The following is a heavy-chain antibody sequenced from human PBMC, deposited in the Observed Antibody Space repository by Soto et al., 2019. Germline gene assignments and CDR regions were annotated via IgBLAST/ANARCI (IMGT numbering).Heavy chain of an antibody. CDR3: AKLPAAAYYYGMDV. CDR1: GGTFSSYA. Sequence: QVQLVQSGAEVKKPVSSVKVSCKAYGGTFSSYAISWVRQAPGQGLEWMGGIIPIFGTANYAQKFQGRVTITADESTSTAYMELSSLRSEDTAVYYCAKLPAAAYYYGMDVWGQGTTVTVSS. D-gene: IGHD2-2*01. V-gene: IGHV1-69*12. J-gene: IGHJ6*02. CDR2: IIPIFGTA.